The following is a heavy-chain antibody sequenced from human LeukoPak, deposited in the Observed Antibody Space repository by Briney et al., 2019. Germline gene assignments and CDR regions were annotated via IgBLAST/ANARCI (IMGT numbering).Heavy chain of an antibody. V-gene: IGHV1-69*04. CDR1: GGTFSSYA. Sequence: ASVKVSCKASGGTFSSYAISWVRQAPGQGLEWMGRIIPILGIANYAQKFQGRVTITADKSTSTAYMELSSLRSEDTAVYYCARDSAGGNGHDYWGQGTLVTVSS. CDR2: IIPILGIA. J-gene: IGHJ4*02. D-gene: IGHD4-23*01. CDR3: ARDSAGGNGHDY.